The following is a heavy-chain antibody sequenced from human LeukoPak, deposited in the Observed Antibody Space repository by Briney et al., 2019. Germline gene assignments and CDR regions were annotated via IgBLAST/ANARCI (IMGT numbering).Heavy chain of an antibody. J-gene: IGHJ4*02. CDR2: ISTGGSIT. V-gene: IGHV3-21*01. D-gene: IGHD2-21*02. CDR1: GFSFSNSA. CDR3: ARDLLGGDCLDY. Sequence: PGGSLRLSCEAPGFSFSNSAMSWVRQAPGRVLDGVSTISTGGSITYYAYSAKGRFTISRDNAKNSLYLQMNSLRAEDTAVYYCARDLLGGDCLDYWGQGTLVTVSS.